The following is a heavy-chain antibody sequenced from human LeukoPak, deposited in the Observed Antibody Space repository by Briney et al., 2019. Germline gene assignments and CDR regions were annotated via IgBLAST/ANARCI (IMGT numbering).Heavy chain of an antibody. CDR2: IRYDGSNK. CDR1: GFTFSSYW. J-gene: IGHJ4*02. Sequence: GGSLRLSCAASGFTFSSYWMSWVRQAPGKGLEWVAFIRYDGSNKYYADSVKGRFTISRDNSKNTLYLQMNSLRAEDTAVYFCARRYCSGGSCYFDYWGQGTLVTVSS. V-gene: IGHV3-33*08. CDR3: ARRYCSGGSCYFDY. D-gene: IGHD2-15*01.